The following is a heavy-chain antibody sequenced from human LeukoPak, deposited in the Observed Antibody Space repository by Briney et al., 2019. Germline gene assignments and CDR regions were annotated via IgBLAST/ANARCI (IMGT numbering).Heavy chain of an antibody. CDR1: GFIFSSYW. J-gene: IGHJ4*02. Sequence: PGGSLRLSCAASGFIFSSYWMSWVRQAPGKGLEWVANIKQDGSEKYYVDSVKGRFTISRDNAKNSLYLQMNSLRAEDTAVYYCARDGAYGGSGDYHFDYWGQGTLVTVSS. CDR2: IKQDGSEK. D-gene: IGHD4-17*01. V-gene: IGHV3-7*03. CDR3: ARDGAYGGSGDYHFDY.